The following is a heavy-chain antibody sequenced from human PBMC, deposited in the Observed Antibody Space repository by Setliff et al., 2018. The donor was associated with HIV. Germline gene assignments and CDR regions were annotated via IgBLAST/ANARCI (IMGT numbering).Heavy chain of an antibody. V-gene: IGHV1-3*01. CDR2: IIPGNANI. Sequence: ASVKVSCKASGYTFTNYAIHWVRQVPGQRLEWMGWIIPGNANIRYSQNFHGRVSFTRDTSANTAYMELSSLIFEDTAVYYCAREVGSKMESDTGGFSIWGQGTKVTVTS. CDR1: GYTFTNYA. J-gene: IGHJ3*02. D-gene: IGHD2-8*02. CDR3: AREVGSKMESDTGGFSI.